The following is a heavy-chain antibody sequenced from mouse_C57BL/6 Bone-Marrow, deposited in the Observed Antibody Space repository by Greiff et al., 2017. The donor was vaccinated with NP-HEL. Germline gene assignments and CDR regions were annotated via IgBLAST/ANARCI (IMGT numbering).Heavy chain of an antibody. CDR3: ARQSNYGY. CDR1: GYAFSSSW. CDR2: IYPGDGDT. Sequence: QVQLKQSGPELVKPGASVKISCKASGYAFSSSWMNWVKQRPGQGLEWIGRIYPGDGDTNYNGKFKGKATLTADKSSSTAYMQLSSLTSEDSAVYFCARQSNYGYWGQGTTLTVSS. J-gene: IGHJ2*01. V-gene: IGHV1-82*01. D-gene: IGHD2-5*01.